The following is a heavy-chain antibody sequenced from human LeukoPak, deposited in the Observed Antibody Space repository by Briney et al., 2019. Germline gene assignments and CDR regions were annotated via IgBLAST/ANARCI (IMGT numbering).Heavy chain of an antibody. J-gene: IGHJ5*02. CDR3: ASQEETHA. CDR1: GGTFSSYA. CDR2: IIPIFGTA. V-gene: IGHV1-69*13. Sequence: ASVKVSRKASGGTFSSYANSWVRQAPGQGLEWMGGIIPIFGTANYAQKFQGRVTITADESTSTAYMELSSLRSEDTAVYYCASQEETHAWGQGTLVTVSS.